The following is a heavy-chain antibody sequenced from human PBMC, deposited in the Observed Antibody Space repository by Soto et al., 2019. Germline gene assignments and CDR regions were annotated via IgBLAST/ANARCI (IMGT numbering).Heavy chain of an antibody. V-gene: IGHV1-69*13. J-gene: IGHJ6*02. CDR1: GGTFSSYA. CDR2: IIPIFGTA. D-gene: IGHD3-22*01. CDR3: ARDYYDSSGYYYGMDV. Sequence: SVKVSCKASGGTFSSYAISWVRQAPGQGLEWMGGIIPIFGTANYAQKFQGRVTITADESTSTAYMELSSLRSEDTAVYYCARDYYDSSGYYYGMDVWGQGTTVTVSS.